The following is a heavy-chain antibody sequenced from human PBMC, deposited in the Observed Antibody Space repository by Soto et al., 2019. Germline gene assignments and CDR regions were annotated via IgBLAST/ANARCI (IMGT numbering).Heavy chain of an antibody. V-gene: IGHV3-33*01. CDR1: GFTFSSFG. Sequence: QVQVVESGGGVVQPGRSLRLSCAASGFTFSSFGMHWVRQAPGKGLEWVSLIWYDGSKKSYGDSVKGRFTISRDNSMNTVYLQMNSLRADDTAVYYCARDASYYSLWSGYYPSRNGMDVCGQGTTVTVSS. CDR2: IWYDGSKK. CDR3: ARDASYYSLWSGYYPSRNGMDV. J-gene: IGHJ6*02. D-gene: IGHD3-3*01.